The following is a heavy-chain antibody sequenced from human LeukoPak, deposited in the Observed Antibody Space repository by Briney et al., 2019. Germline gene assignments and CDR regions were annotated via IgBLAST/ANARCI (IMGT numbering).Heavy chain of an antibody. Sequence: SETLSLTCTVSGGSISSYYWSWIRQPPGKGLEWIGYIYYSGSTNYNPSLKSRVTMSVDTSKNQFSLKLSSVTAADTAVYYCAREYILTGYDAFDIWGQGTMVTVSS. CDR1: GGSISSYY. V-gene: IGHV4-59*12. CDR2: IYYSGST. D-gene: IGHD3-9*01. CDR3: AREYILTGYDAFDI. J-gene: IGHJ3*02.